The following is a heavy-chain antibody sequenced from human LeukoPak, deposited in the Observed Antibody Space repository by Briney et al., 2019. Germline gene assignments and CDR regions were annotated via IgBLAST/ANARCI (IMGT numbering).Heavy chain of an antibody. CDR1: GFTFSSYA. J-gene: IGHJ4*02. CDR2: ISDSGGST. CDR3: AKILGTTWDYFDY. Sequence: GGSLRLSCAASGFTFSSYAMSWVRQAPGKGLEWVSGISDSGGSTYYADSVKGRFTISRDNSKNTQYLQMNSLRAEDTAVYYCAKILGTTWDYFDYWGQGTLVTVSS. D-gene: IGHD1-26*01. V-gene: IGHV3-23*01.